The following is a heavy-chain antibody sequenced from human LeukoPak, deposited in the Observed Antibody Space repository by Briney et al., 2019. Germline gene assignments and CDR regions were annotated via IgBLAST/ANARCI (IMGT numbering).Heavy chain of an antibody. V-gene: IGHV5-51*01. Sequence: GESLKISCKGSGYSFTSYWIGRVRQMPGKGLEWMGIIYPGDSDTRYSPSFQGQVTISADKSISTAYLQWSSLKASDTAMYYCARLEGGSGWYVGDFDYWGQGTLVTVSS. CDR1: GYSFTSYW. CDR2: IYPGDSDT. D-gene: IGHD6-19*01. J-gene: IGHJ4*02. CDR3: ARLEGGSGWYVGDFDY.